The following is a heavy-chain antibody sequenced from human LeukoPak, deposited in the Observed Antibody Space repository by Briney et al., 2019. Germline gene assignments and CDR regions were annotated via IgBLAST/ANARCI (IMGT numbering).Heavy chain of an antibody. CDR1: GYTFTSYG. CDR3: ARSARHGYYDSSEGVPFDY. CDR2: ISAYNGNT. J-gene: IGHJ4*02. D-gene: IGHD3-22*01. Sequence: ASVKVSCKASGYTFTSYGISWVRQAPGQGLEWMGWISAYNGNTNYAQKLQGRVTMTTDTSTSTAYMELRSLRSDDTAVYYCARSARHGYYDSSEGVPFDYWGQGTLVTVSS. V-gene: IGHV1-18*01.